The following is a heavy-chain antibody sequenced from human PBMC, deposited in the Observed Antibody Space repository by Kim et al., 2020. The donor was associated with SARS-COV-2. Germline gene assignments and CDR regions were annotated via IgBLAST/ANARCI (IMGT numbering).Heavy chain of an antibody. CDR2: IYYSGST. D-gene: IGHD3-10*01. Sequence: SETLSLTCTVSGGSISSYYWSWIRQPPGKGLEWIGNIYYSGSTNYNPSLKSRVTISVDTSKNQLSLKLSSVTAADTAVYYCARGGGFGPFWGWFDPWGQGTLVTVSS. J-gene: IGHJ5*02. CDR1: GGSISSYY. CDR3: ARGGGFGPFWGWFDP. V-gene: IGHV4-59*01.